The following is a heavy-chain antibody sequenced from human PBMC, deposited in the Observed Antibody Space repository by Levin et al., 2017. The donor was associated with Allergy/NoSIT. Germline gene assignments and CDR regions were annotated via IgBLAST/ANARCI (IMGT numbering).Heavy chain of an antibody. D-gene: IGHD7-27*01. CDR1: GDSVSNNSAA. CDR3: ARQHSGAFDL. CDR2: TYYRSKWYN. V-gene: IGHV6-1*01. J-gene: IGHJ3*01. Sequence: SQTLSLTCAISGDSVSNNSAAWNWVRQSPSRGLEWLGRTYYRSKWYNDYVVSVKSRITIKSDTFKNQFSLQLNSVTPEDTAVYYCARQHSGAFDLWGQGTMVTVSS.